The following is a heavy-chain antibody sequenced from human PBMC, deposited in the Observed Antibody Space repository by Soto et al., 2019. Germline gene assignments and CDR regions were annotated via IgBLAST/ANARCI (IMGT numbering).Heavy chain of an antibody. CDR2: IYPGDSDT. Sequence: GESLKISCKGSGYSFTSYWISWVRQMPGKGLEWMGIIYPGDSDTRYSPSFQGQVTISADKSISTAYLQWSSLKASDTAMYYCARTSAAGKYYYGMDVWGQGTTVTVSS. V-gene: IGHV5-51*01. J-gene: IGHJ6*02. CDR1: GYSFTSYW. D-gene: IGHD6-13*01. CDR3: ARTSAAGKYYYGMDV.